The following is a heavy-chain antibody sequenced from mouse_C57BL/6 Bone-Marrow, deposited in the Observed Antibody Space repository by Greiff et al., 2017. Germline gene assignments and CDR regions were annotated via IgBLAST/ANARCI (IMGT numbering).Heavy chain of an antibody. D-gene: IGHD2-4*01. Sequence: QVHVKQSGAELVRPGASVTLSCKASGYTFTDYEMHWVKQTPVHGLEWIGAIDPETGGTAYNQKFKGKAILTADKSSSTAYMELRSLTSEDSAVYYCTNPRSDYDENYAMDYWGQGTSVTVSS. V-gene: IGHV1-15*01. J-gene: IGHJ4*01. CDR2: IDPETGGT. CDR1: GYTFTDYE. CDR3: TNPRSDYDENYAMDY.